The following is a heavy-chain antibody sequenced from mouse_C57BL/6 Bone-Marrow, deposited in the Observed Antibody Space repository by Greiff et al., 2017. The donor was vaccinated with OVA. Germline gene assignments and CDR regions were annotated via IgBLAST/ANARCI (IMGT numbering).Heavy chain of an antibody. CDR3: ARGYYGSSPHFDY. CDR1: GYTFTTYP. V-gene: IGHV1-47*01. Sequence: LVESGAELVKPGASVKMSCKASGYTFTTYPIEWMKQNHGKSLEWIGNFHPYNDDTKYNEKFKGKATLTVEKSSSTVYLELSRLTSDDSAVYYCARGYYGSSPHFDYWGQGTTLTVSS. CDR2: FHPYNDDT. D-gene: IGHD1-1*01. J-gene: IGHJ2*01.